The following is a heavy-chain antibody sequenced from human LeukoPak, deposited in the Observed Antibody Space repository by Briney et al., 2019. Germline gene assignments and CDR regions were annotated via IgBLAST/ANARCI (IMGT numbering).Heavy chain of an antibody. J-gene: IGHJ4*02. Sequence: GGSLRPSCAASGYSFSSYGMQWVRQAPGKGLEWVAVIWYDGSKKYYADSVKGRFTISRDDSKNTLYLQMNSLRAEDTAIYYCARDPGTLATYFDYWGPGTLVTVSS. CDR1: GYSFSSYG. CDR3: ARDPGTLATYFDY. CDR2: IWYDGSKK. D-gene: IGHD6-13*01. V-gene: IGHV3-33*01.